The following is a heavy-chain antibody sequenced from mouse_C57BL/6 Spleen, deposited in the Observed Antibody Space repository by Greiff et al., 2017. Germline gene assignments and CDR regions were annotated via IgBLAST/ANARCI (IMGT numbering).Heavy chain of an antibody. V-gene: IGHV5-17*01. CDR2: ISSGSSTI. D-gene: IGHD3-2*02. CDR3: AREEAYYYAMDY. Sequence: EVHLVESGGGLVKPGGSLKLSCAASGFTFSDYGMHWVRQAPEKGLEWVAYISSGSSTIYYADTVKGRFTISRDNAKNTLFLQMTSLRSEDTAMYYCAREEAYYYAMDYWGQGTSVTVSS. CDR1: GFTFSDYG. J-gene: IGHJ4*01.